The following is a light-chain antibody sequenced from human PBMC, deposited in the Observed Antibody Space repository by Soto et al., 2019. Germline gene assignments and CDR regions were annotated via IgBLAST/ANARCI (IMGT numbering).Light chain of an antibody. CDR1: QSVSSTY. CDR3: QQYANSPQT. V-gene: IGKV3-20*01. Sequence: EIVLTQSPGTLSLSPGERATLSCRASQSVSSTYLAWYQQKPGQAPRLLIYGASSRATGIPDRFSGSGYGTDFTLTTSRLEPEDCAVYYCQQYANSPQTFGQGTKLEIK. CDR2: GAS. J-gene: IGKJ2*01.